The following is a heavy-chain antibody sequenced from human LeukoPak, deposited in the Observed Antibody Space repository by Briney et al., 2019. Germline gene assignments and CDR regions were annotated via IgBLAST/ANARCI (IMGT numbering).Heavy chain of an antibody. D-gene: IGHD4-11*01. Sequence: SETLSLTCTVSGGSISSSSYYWGWIRQPPGKGLEWIGSIYYSGSTYYNPSLKSRVTVSVDTSKNQFSLKLSSVTAADTAVYYCARRGTVTTERFDYWGQGTLVTVSS. J-gene: IGHJ4*02. CDR1: GGSISSSSYY. V-gene: IGHV4-39*01. CDR3: ARRGTVTTERFDY. CDR2: IYYSGST.